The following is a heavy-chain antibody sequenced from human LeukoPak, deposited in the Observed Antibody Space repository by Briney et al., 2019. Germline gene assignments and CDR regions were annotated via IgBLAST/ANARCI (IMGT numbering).Heavy chain of an antibody. CDR1: GGSISSSSHF. Sequence: SETLSLTCTVSGGSISSSSHFWGWIRQPPGKRLEWIGSIYYTGSTYHNSSLKSRLTISVDTSNNQFSPKLSSVTAADTAVFYCARLDNWNGYYFDYWGQGTLVTVSS. CDR3: ARLDNWNGYYFDY. V-gene: IGHV4-39*01. CDR2: IYYTGST. D-gene: IGHD1-20*01. J-gene: IGHJ4*02.